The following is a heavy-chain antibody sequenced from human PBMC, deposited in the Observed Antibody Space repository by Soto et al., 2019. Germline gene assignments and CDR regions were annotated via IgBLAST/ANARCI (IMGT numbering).Heavy chain of an antibody. Sequence: EVQLLESGGGLVQPGGSLSLSCAASGFTFSSYAMSWVRQAPGKGLEWVSANSGRGGSTYYAVSVKGRFTISSDNSKNTLYLQMNSLRADDTAVYDCAKVPFIRSWTKYFDYWGQGTLVTVSS. J-gene: IGHJ4*02. V-gene: IGHV3-23*01. CDR2: NSGRGGST. CDR1: GFTFSSYA. D-gene: IGHD6-13*01. CDR3: AKVPFIRSWTKYFDY.